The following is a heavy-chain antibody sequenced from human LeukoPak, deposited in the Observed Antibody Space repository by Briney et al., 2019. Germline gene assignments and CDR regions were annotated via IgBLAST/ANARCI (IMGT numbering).Heavy chain of an antibody. D-gene: IGHD3-10*01. Sequence: PGGSLRLSCAASGFTFSSYSMNWVRQAPGKGLEWASSISSSSSYIYYADSVKGRFTISRDNAKNSLYLQMNSLRAEDTAVYYCARALKRGPDYWGQGTLVTVSS. J-gene: IGHJ4*02. CDR3: ARALKRGPDY. V-gene: IGHV3-21*01. CDR1: GFTFSSYS. CDR2: ISSSSSYI.